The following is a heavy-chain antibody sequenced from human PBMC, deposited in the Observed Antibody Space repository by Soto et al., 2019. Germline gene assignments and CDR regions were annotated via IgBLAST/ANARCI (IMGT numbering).Heavy chain of an antibody. D-gene: IGHD3-9*01. V-gene: IGHV4-34*01. CDR3: ARERHILTGYYRRVPSWFDP. J-gene: IGHJ5*02. Sequence: PSETLSLTCAVYGGSFSGYYWSWIRQPPGKGLDWIGEINHSGSTNYNPSLKSRVTISVDTSKNQFSLKLSSVTAADTAVYYCARERHILTGYYRRVPSWFDPWGQGTLVTVSS. CDR2: INHSGST. CDR1: GGSFSGYY.